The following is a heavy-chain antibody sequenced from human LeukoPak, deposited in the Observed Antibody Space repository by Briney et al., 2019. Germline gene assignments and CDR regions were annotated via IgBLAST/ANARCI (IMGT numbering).Heavy chain of an antibody. J-gene: IGHJ4*02. Sequence: GASVKVSCKASGYTFTSYYMHWVRQAPGQGLEWMGIINPSGGSTSYAQKFQGRVTMTRDTSTSTVYMELSSLRSEDTAVYYCARALRRWLQFRSGEYYFDYWGQGTLVTVSS. CDR2: INPSGGST. CDR1: GYTFTSYY. D-gene: IGHD5-24*01. CDR3: ARALRRWLQFRSGEYYFDY. V-gene: IGHV1-46*01.